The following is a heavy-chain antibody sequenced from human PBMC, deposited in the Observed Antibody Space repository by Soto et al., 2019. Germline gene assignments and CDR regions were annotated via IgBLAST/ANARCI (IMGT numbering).Heavy chain of an antibody. V-gene: IGHV3-23*01. J-gene: IGHJ4*02. D-gene: IGHD6-19*01. CDR3: GKEGPGHSSGWSSDS. CDR2: ISGSVHRT. CDR1: GFTFSAYG. Sequence: WWSLRLSCASSGFTFSAYGMSWVRQPPGNWLEWVSVISGSVHRTFSADSVKGRFTISTDNSQNTLYLQMNSLRAEDSAVSYCGKEGPGHSSGWSSDSWAQGTLATVPQ.